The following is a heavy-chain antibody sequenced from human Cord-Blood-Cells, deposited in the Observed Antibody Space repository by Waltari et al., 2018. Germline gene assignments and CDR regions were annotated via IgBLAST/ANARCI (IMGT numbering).Heavy chain of an antibody. D-gene: IGHD1-26*01. CDR1: GFTFSSYA. CDR3: ARDLAGGVGATDY. J-gene: IGHJ4*02. CDR2: ISYDGSNK. V-gene: IGHV3-30*04. Sequence: QVQLVESGGGVVQPGRSLRLSCAASGFTFSSYAMHWVRQAPGKGLEGVAVISYDGSNKYYADSVKGRFTISRDNSKNTLYLQMNSLRAEDTAVYYCARDLAGGVGATDYWGQGTLVTVSS.